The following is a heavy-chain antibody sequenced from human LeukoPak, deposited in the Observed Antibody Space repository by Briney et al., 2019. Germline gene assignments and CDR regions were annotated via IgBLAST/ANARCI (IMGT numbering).Heavy chain of an antibody. CDR1: GGSISSGGYS. Sequence: SQTLSLTCAVSGGSISSGGYSWSWIRQPPGKGLEWIGYICHSGSTYYNPSLKSRVTISVDRSKNQFSLKLSSVTAADTAVYYCARGASYGSGSFNWFDPWGQGTLVTVSS. V-gene: IGHV4-30-2*01. CDR2: ICHSGST. J-gene: IGHJ5*02. D-gene: IGHD3-10*01. CDR3: ARGASYGSGSFNWFDP.